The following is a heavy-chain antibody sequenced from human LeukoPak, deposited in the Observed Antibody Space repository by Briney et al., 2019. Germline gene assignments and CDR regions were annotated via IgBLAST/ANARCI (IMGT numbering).Heavy chain of an antibody. V-gene: IGHV4-34*01. J-gene: IGHJ4*02. D-gene: IGHD3-10*01. CDR2: INHSGST. Sequence: PSETLSLTCAVYGGSFSGYYWSWIRQPPGKGLEWIGEINHSGSTNYNPSLKSRVTISVDTSKNQFSLKLSSVTAADTAVYYCARVSGYYGSGTASGYFDYWGQGTLVTVSS. CDR3: ARVSGYYGSGTASGYFDY. CDR1: GGSFSGYY.